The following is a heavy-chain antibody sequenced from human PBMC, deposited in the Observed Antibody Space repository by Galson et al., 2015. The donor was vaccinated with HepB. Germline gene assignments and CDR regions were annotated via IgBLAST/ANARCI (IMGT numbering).Heavy chain of an antibody. CDR1: GGSFSGYY. Sequence: ETLSLTCAVYGGSFSGYYWSWIRQPPGKGLEWIGEINHSGSTNYNPSLKSRVTISVDTSKNQFSLKLSSVTAADTAVYYCARDRGYCSSTSCYGGGYWGQGTLVTVSS. CDR3: ARDRGYCSSTSCYGGGY. CDR2: INHSGST. V-gene: IGHV4-34*01. D-gene: IGHD2-2*01. J-gene: IGHJ4*02.